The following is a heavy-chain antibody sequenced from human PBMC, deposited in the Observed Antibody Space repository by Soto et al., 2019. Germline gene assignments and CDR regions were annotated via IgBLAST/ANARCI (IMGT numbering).Heavy chain of an antibody. V-gene: IGHV2-5*02. D-gene: IGHD3-10*01. CDR2: IYWDDTK. Sequence: QITLKESGPALVKPTQTLTLTCTFSGFSFTSGVVGVGWIRQPPGKALEWLALIYWDDTKRYSPSLKSRLTISKYTSKNEVVLTMTNMAPADTATYYCAHRHDYGSGSVFFDYWGQGNLVTVTS. CDR3: AHRHDYGSGSVFFDY. J-gene: IGHJ4*02. CDR1: GFSFTSGVVG.